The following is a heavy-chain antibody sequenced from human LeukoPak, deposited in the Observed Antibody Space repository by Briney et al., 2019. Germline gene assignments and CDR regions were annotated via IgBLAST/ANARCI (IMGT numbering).Heavy chain of an antibody. CDR1: GFTFSDYY. Sequence: PGGSLRLSCAASGFTFSDYYMSWIRQAPGKGLEWVSYISSSGSTIYYADSVKGRFTISRDNAKNSLYLQMNSLRAEDTALYYCARDGPNDWDGDYGEVDFDYWGQGTLVTVSS. CDR2: ISSSGSTI. J-gene: IGHJ4*02. CDR3: ARDGPNDWDGDYGEVDFDY. D-gene: IGHD4-17*01. V-gene: IGHV3-11*01.